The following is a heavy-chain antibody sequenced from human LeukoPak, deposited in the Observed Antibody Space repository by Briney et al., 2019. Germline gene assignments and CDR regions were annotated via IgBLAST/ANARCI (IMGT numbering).Heavy chain of an antibody. CDR1: GVTFSRYW. CDR3: ARQTNYGSRSYQRYFDY. CDR2: IKQDGGEK. D-gene: IGHD3-10*01. J-gene: IGHJ4*02. V-gene: IGHV3-7*01. Sequence: GGSLRLSCAASGVTFSRYWMSWVRQAPGKGLEWVDNIKQDGGEKYYVDSVKGRFTISRDNAKNSLYLQMNSLRAEDTAVYYCARQTNYGSRSYQRYFDYWGQGTLVTVSS.